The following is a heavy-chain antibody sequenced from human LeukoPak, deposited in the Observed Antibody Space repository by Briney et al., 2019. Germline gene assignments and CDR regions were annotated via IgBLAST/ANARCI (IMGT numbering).Heavy chain of an antibody. CDR2: LYTGGST. CDR1: GFTVSTNY. D-gene: IGHD3-22*01. V-gene: IGHV3-66*01. J-gene: IGHJ4*02. Sequence: PGGSLRLSCAASGFTVSTNYMSWVRQAPGKGLEWVSVLYTGGSTYYADSVKGRFTISRDNSKNTLYLQMNSLRAEDTAVYYCAREGVYDSSGYSQYYFDHWGQGTLVTVSS. CDR3: AREGVYDSSGYSQYYFDH.